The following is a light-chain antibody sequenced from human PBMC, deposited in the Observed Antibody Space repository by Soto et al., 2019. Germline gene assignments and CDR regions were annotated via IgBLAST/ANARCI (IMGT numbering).Light chain of an antibody. Sequence: QPVLTQSPSASASLGASVKLTCTLSSWHISYAIAWHQQQPEKGPRYLMKLNSDGSHSQGDGIPDRFSGSSSGAERYLTISRLQSEDEADYYCQTWGTGIHWVFGGGTKLTVL. V-gene: IGLV4-69*01. CDR1: SWHISYA. J-gene: IGLJ3*02. CDR2: LNSDGSH. CDR3: QTWGTGIHWV.